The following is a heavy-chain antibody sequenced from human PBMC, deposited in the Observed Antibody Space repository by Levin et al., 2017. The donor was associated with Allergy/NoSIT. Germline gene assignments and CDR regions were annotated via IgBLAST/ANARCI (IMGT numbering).Heavy chain of an antibody. J-gene: IGHJ4*02. V-gene: IGHV3-30*04. CDR2: ISYDGSNK. Sequence: LTGGSLRLSCAASGFTFSSYAMHWVRQAPGKGLEWVAVISYDGSNKYYADSVKGRFTISRDNSKNTLYLQMNSLRAEDTAVYYCARENSGSYYLLDYWGQGTLVTVSS. CDR1: GFTFSSYA. D-gene: IGHD1-26*01. CDR3: ARENSGSYYLLDY.